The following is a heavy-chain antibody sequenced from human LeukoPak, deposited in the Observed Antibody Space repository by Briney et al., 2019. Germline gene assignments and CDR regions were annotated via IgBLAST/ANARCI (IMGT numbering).Heavy chain of an antibody. CDR2: ISSNGGST. D-gene: IGHD3-22*01. CDR3: ARSYYDSSGYYDY. CDR1: GFTFSSYA. J-gene: IGHJ4*02. V-gene: IGHV3-64*01. Sequence: GGSLRLSCAASGFTFSSYAMHWVRQAPGKGLEYVSAISSNGGSTYYANSVKGRFTISRDNSKNTLYLQMGSLRAEDMAVYYCARSYYDSSGYYDYWGQGTLVTVSS.